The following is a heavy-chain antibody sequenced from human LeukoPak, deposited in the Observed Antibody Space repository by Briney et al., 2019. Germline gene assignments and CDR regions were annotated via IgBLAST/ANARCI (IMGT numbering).Heavy chain of an antibody. J-gene: IGHJ6*02. D-gene: IGHD3-3*01. CDR1: GYTFTSYD. Sequence: ASVKVSCKASGYTFTSYDINWVRQATGQGLEWMGWINPNSGNTGYAQKFQGRVTMTRNTSISTAYMELSSLRSEDTAVYYCARASLYDFWSGWYYYYGMDVWGQGTTVTVSS. CDR3: ARASLYDFWSGWYYYYGMDV. V-gene: IGHV1-8*01. CDR2: INPNSGNT.